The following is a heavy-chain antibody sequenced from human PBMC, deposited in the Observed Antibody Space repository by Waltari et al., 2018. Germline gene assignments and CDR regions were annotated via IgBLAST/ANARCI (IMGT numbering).Heavy chain of an antibody. D-gene: IGHD1-26*01. J-gene: IGHJ3*02. Sequence: QVQLVQSGAEVKKPGSSVKVSCKASGGTFSSYAIRWVRPAPGQGLEWMGVIIPIFGTANYAQKVQGRVTITADKSTRTAYMELSSLRSEDTAVYYCARGGATRRENAFDIWGQGTMVTVSS. CDR3: ARGGATRRENAFDI. V-gene: IGHV1-69*14. CDR1: GGTFSSYA. CDR2: IIPIFGTA.